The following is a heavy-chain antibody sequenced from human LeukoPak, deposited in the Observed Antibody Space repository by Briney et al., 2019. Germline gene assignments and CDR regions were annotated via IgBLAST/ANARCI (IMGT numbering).Heavy chain of an antibody. J-gene: IGHJ3*02. V-gene: IGHV3-64*01. CDR3: AKDRGGSGYYHNDAFDI. D-gene: IGHD3-22*01. CDR2: INSNGGST. Sequence: RPGGSLRLSCVASGFTFSSYAMHWVRQTPGKGLEYVSGINSNGGSTHYANSVKGRFTISRDNSKHTLYLQMGSLRTEDMAVYYCAKDRGGSGYYHNDAFDIWGQGTMVTVSS. CDR1: GFTFSSYA.